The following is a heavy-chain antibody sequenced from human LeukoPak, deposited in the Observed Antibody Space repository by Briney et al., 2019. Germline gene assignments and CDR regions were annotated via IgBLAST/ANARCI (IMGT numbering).Heavy chain of an antibody. CDR1: GFTFSSYA. J-gene: IGHJ6*02. Sequence: GGSLRLSCSASGFTFSSYAMHWVRQAPGKGLECVAVISYDGSNKYYADSVKGRFTISRDNSKNTLYLQMNSLRAEDTAVYYCATLGSEDGMDVWGQGTTVTVSS. D-gene: IGHD5-12*01. CDR3: ATLGSEDGMDV. CDR2: ISYDGSNK. V-gene: IGHV3-30*04.